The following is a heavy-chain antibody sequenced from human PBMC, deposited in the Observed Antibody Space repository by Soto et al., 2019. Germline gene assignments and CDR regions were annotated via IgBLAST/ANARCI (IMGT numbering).Heavy chain of an antibody. Sequence: GGSLRLSCAASGFTFSFYGMNWVRQAPGKGLEWVSGISGSGGGISYADSVKGRFTISRDNSKNSLYLQMNSLRDEDTAVYYCARPEYSSSSYGMDVWGQGTTVTVSS. J-gene: IGHJ6*02. CDR3: ARPEYSSSSYGMDV. V-gene: IGHV3-23*01. CDR2: ISGSGGGI. D-gene: IGHD6-6*01. CDR1: GFTFSFYG.